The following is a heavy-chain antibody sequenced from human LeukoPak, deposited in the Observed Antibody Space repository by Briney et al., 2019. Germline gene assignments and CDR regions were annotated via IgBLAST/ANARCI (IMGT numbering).Heavy chain of an antibody. CDR3: GMSGDRVPLQDDVFDV. CDR1: GYSFRNYW. Sequence: HGESLKISCKGSGYSFRNYWIGWVRQMPGKGLEWMGIIYPGDSGPTYSPSFQGQVTISVDKSINTAYLQWSSLQASDTAMYYCGMSGDRVPLQDDVFDVWGQGTMVTVST. J-gene: IGHJ3*01. CDR2: IYPGDSGP. V-gene: IGHV5-51*01. D-gene: IGHD1-26*01.